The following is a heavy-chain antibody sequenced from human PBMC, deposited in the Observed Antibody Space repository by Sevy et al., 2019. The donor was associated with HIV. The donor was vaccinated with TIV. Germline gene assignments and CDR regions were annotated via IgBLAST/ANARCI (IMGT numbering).Heavy chain of an antibody. J-gene: IGHJ6*02. CDR2: ISAYNGNT. D-gene: IGHD2-2*01. V-gene: IGHV1-18*01. Sequence: ASVKVSCKASGYTFTSYGISWVRQAPGQGLEWMGWISAYNGNTNYAQKLQGRVTMTTDTSTSTAYKEVRSLGSDETAVYYCAIYCSSTSCYGYYYYGMDVWGQGTTVTVSS. CDR1: GYTFTSYG. CDR3: AIYCSSTSCYGYYYYGMDV.